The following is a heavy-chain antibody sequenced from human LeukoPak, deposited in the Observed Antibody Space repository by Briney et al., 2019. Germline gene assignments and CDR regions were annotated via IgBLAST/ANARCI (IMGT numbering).Heavy chain of an antibody. CDR1: GGSFSGYY. Sequence: PSETLSLTCAVYGGSFSGYYWSWIRQPPGKGLEWIGEINHSGSTNYNPSLKSRVTISVDTSMNQFSLKLSSVTAADTAVYYCNYYYYGMDVWGQGTTVTVSS. CDR3: NYYYYGMDV. V-gene: IGHV4-34*01. J-gene: IGHJ6*02. CDR2: INHSGST.